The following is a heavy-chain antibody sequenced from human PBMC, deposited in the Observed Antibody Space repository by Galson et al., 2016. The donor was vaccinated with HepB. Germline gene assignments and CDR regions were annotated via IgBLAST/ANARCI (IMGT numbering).Heavy chain of an antibody. D-gene: IGHD2-21*02. Sequence: ETLSLTCNVSGGSISSYFWSWVRQPPGKGLEWIGYIYKTGNTNYSPSLKSRVTVSVGTSKNQFSLELRSMTAADTAIYYCARGVTGTPYFDFWGQGALVTVSS. J-gene: IGHJ4*02. CDR1: GGSISSYF. CDR2: IYKTGNT. V-gene: IGHV4-59*01. CDR3: ARGVTGTPYFDF.